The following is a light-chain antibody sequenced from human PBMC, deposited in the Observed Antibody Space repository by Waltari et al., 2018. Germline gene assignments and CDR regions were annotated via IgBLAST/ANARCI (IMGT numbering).Light chain of an antibody. CDR3: QQYGSSPRT. CDR2: GAS. CDR1: QKISSIY. V-gene: IGKV3-20*01. Sequence: EIVLTQSPGILSLSQGDRATLTCRASQKISSIYLAWYQQKPGQAPRLLIYGASSRATGIPDRFSGSGTGADYTLTITRLEPEDFAMYYCQQYGSSPRTFGQGTKLEIK. J-gene: IGKJ2*01.